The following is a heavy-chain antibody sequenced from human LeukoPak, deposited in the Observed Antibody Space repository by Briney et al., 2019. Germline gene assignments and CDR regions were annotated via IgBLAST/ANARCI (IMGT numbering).Heavy chain of an antibody. CDR3: ARDYGGNPSLFDY. D-gene: IGHD4-23*01. CDR1: GYTFTLYY. CDR2: INPSGGST. J-gene: IGHJ4*02. Sequence: EASVKVSCKASGYTFTLYYMHWVRQAPGQGLEWMGIINPSGGSTTYAQKFQGRVTMTRDTSTSTVYVELSSLRSEDTAVYYCARDYGGNPSLFDYWGQGTLVTVSS. V-gene: IGHV1-46*01.